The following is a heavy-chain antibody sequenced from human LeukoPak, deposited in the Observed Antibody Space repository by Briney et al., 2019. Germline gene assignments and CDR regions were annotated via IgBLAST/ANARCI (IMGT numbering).Heavy chain of an antibody. V-gene: IGHV4-38-2*02. Sequence: SETLSLTCTVSGYSTSNGYYWGWIRQPPGKGLEWIGSIYHSGSTYHNPSLKSRVTISVDTSKNQFSLKLSSVTAADTAVYYCARVTYSYGNVGFDYWGQGTLVTVSS. J-gene: IGHJ4*02. CDR1: GYSTSNGYY. CDR2: IYHSGST. D-gene: IGHD5-18*01. CDR3: ARVTYSYGNVGFDY.